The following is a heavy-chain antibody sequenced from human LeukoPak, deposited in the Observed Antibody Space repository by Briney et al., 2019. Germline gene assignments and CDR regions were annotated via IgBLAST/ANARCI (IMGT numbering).Heavy chain of an antibody. CDR2: IWYDGSNK. J-gene: IGHJ3*02. CDR3: ARDRGYSGYVTYAFDI. V-gene: IGHV3-30*19. Sequence: GGSLRLSCAASGFTFSSYGMHWVRQAPGKGLEWVAVIWYDGSNKYYADSVKGRFTISRDNSKNTLYLQMNSLRAEDTAVYYCARDRGYSGYVTYAFDIWGQGTMVTVSS. D-gene: IGHD5-12*01. CDR1: GFTFSSYG.